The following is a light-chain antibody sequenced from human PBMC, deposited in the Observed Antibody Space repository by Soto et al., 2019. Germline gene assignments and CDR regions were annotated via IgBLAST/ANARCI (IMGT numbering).Light chain of an antibody. CDR3: SSYSGTDYHYV. V-gene: IGLV2-8*01. CDR1: RSEVGGYNY. J-gene: IGLJ1*01. CDR2: EVS. Sequence: QSLLTQPPSASGSFGQSVTISCTGTRSEVGGYNYVSWYQQHPGKAPKLMIYEVSERPSGVPDRFSGSKSGNTASLTVSGLQADDEADYYCSSYSGTDYHYVFGTGTKVTVL.